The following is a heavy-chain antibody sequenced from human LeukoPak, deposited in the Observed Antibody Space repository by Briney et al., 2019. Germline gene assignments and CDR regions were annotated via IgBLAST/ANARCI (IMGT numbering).Heavy chain of an antibody. D-gene: IGHD3-16*02. V-gene: IGHV4-39*01. CDR3: ARGATSPTFGEYIWGNYRQGGYNGLDF. CDR1: GGAIRSSSYY. Sequence: TSETLSLTCTVSGGAIRSSSYYWGWIRQPPEKGLEWIGSIYYSGSTYYNPSLKSRVTISVDTSKSQFSLKLSSVTAADTAVYYCARGATSPTFGEYIWGNYRQGGYNGLDFWGQGTTVSVSS. CDR2: IYYSGST. J-gene: IGHJ6*02.